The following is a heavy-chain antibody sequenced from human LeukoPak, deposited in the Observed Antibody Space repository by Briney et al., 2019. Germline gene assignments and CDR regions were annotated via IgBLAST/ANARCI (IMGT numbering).Heavy chain of an antibody. Sequence: SETLSPTCAVSGGSISSGGYSWSWIRQPPGKGLEWIAYMYYSGSTYYNPSLKSRVTMSADTSKNQLSLKLSSVTAADTAVYYCARPYYYDSRIDPWGQGILVTVSS. D-gene: IGHD3-22*01. CDR2: MYYSGST. V-gene: IGHV4-30-4*01. J-gene: IGHJ5*02. CDR1: GGSISSGGYS. CDR3: ARPYYYDSRIDP.